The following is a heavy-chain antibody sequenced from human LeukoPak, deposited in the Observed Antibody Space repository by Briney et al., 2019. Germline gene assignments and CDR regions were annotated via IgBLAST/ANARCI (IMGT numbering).Heavy chain of an antibody. CDR1: GFTFSNYA. CDR3: AKDLQAYYYGSGSLDY. V-gene: IGHV3-23*01. J-gene: IGHJ4*02. Sequence: GGSLRLSCAAAGFTFSNYAMTWVRQAPGKGLEWVSSISGSGGSTYYADSVKGRFTISRDNSKNTLYLQMNSLRAEDTAVYYCAKDLQAYYYGSGSLDYWGQGTLVTVSS. D-gene: IGHD3-10*01. CDR2: ISGSGGST.